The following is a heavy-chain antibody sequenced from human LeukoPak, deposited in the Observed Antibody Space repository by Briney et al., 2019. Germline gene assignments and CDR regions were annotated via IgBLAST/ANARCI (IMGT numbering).Heavy chain of an antibody. Sequence: GRSLRLSCAASGFTFSTYWMSWVRQTPGKGLEWVANIKEDGSRQYYVDSVKGRFTISRDNAKNSLYLQMNSLRVEDTAVYYCARDGGGYDSWGQGTLVTVSS. V-gene: IGHV3-7*01. CDR3: ARDGGGYDS. CDR1: GFTFSTYW. D-gene: IGHD5-24*01. CDR2: IKEDGSRQ. J-gene: IGHJ5*01.